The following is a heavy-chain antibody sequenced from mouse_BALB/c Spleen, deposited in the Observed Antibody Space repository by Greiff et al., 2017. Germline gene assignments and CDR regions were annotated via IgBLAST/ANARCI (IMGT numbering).Heavy chain of an antibody. D-gene: IGHD1-1*01. J-gene: IGHJ4*01. Sequence: QVQLQQPGAELVMPGASVKMSCKASGYTFTDYWMHWVKQRPGQGLEWIGAIDTSDSYTSYNQKFKGKATLTVDESSSTAYMQLSSLTSEDSAVYYCARSYGSTGNRMDYWGQGTSVTVSS. CDR1: GYTFTDYW. CDR2: IDTSDSYT. V-gene: IGHV1-69*01. CDR3: ARSYGSTGNRMDY.